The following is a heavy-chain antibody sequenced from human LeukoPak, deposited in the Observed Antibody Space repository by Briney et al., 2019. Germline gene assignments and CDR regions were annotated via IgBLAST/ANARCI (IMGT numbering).Heavy chain of an antibody. Sequence: PGGSLRLSCAASGFTFSDYYMSWIRQAPGKGLGWVSYIGSSGSFTNYADSVKGRFTISRDNTKSSLYLQMNSLRPEDTAVYYCARVGTIAAAGTYDYWGQGTLVAVSS. CDR2: IGSSGSFT. J-gene: IGHJ4*02. CDR1: GFTFSDYY. D-gene: IGHD6-13*01. CDR3: ARVGTIAAAGTYDY. V-gene: IGHV3-11*05.